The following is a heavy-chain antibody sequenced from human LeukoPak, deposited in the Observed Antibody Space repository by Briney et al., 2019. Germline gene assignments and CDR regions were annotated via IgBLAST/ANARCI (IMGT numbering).Heavy chain of an antibody. V-gene: IGHV3-30*04. CDR3: RSLVIFDY. Sequence: PGRSLRLSCAASGFTFSSYAMHWVRQAPGKGPEWVAVISYDGSNKYYADSVKGRFTISRDNSKNTLYLQMNSLRAEDTAVYYCRSLVIFDYWGQGTLVTVSS. CDR2: ISYDGSNK. D-gene: IGHD3-9*01. J-gene: IGHJ4*02. CDR1: GFTFSSYA.